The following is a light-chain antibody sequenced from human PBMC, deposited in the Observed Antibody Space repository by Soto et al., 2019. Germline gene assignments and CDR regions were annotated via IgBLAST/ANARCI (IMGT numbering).Light chain of an antibody. J-gene: IGKJ2*01. CDR2: AAS. V-gene: IGKV1-39*01. Sequence: DAQMTQSPSSLSASVRDSVTITCRASQSICTYLDWYQHKPGKAPKLLIYAASSLQSGVPSRFSGSGSGTDFTRTISSLQPEDFSTYYCQESHSTFGQGTKLEIK. CDR3: QESHST. CDR1: QSICTY.